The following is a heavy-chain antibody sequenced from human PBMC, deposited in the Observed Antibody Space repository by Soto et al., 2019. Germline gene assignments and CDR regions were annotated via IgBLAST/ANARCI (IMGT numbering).Heavy chain of an antibody. D-gene: IGHD3-22*01. CDR3: AKDGHYDSSGYYSRGFVDY. J-gene: IGHJ4*02. CDR2: ISGSGGST. Sequence: EVQLLESGGGLVQPGGSLRLSCAASGFTFSSYAMSWVRQAPGKGLEWVSAISGSGGSTYYADSVKGRFTISRDNSKNTLYLQMNSLRAEDTAVYYCAKDGHYDSSGYYSRGFVDYWGQGTLVTVSS. V-gene: IGHV3-23*01. CDR1: GFTFSSYA.